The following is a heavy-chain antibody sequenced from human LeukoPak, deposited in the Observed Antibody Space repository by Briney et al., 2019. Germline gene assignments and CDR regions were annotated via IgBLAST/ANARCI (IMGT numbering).Heavy chain of an antibody. CDR1: GFTFSSYA. D-gene: IGHD3-10*01. J-gene: IGHJ4*02. V-gene: IGHV3-23*01. Sequence: PGGSLRLSCAASGFTFSSYAMSWVRQAPGKGLEWVSAISGSGGSTYYADSVKGRFTISRDNSKNTLYLQMNSLRAEDTAVYYCAKDRDYYGSGSYGPFDYWGQGTLVTVSS. CDR2: ISGSGGST. CDR3: AKDRDYYGSGSYGPFDY.